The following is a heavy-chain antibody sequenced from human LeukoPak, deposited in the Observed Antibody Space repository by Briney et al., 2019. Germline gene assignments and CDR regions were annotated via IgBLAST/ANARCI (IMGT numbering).Heavy chain of an antibody. Sequence: GGSLRLSCAASGFTFGDYAMHWVRQAPGKGLEWDSLIRGDGRTTSYAGSVRGRLTISRDNSKNSLYLQMSSLRGEDTAMYYCAKDAVAGTWLHYWGQGTLVTVSS. CDR1: GFTFGDYA. D-gene: IGHD6-19*01. CDR3: AKDAVAGTWLHY. V-gene: IGHV3-43*02. CDR2: IRGDGRTT. J-gene: IGHJ4*02.